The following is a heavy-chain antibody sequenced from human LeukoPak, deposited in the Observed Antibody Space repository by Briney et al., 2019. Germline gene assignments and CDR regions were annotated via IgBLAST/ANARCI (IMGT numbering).Heavy chain of an antibody. CDR2: ISSSSSYI. Sequence: GGSLRLSCAASGFTFSSYSMNWVRQAPGKGLEWVSSISSSSSYIYYADSVKGRFTISRDNAKNSLYLQMNSLRAEGTAVYYCARDPAVGATMYNWFDPWGQGTLVTVSS. V-gene: IGHV3-21*01. D-gene: IGHD1-26*01. CDR1: GFTFSSYS. J-gene: IGHJ5*02. CDR3: ARDPAVGATMYNWFDP.